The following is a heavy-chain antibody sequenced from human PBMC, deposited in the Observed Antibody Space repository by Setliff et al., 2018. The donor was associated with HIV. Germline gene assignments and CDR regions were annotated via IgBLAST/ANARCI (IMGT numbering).Heavy chain of an antibody. Sequence: PSETLSLTCTVSGGSISSGIYYWSWIRQPAGRGLEWIGHIYTSGSTNYSPSVKSRVTISVDTSKNQFSLRLNSVTAADTAVYYCARAPVGATGLYAFEIWGQGTMVTVSS. V-gene: IGHV4-61*09. CDR1: GGSISSGIYY. CDR3: ARAPVGATGLYAFEI. D-gene: IGHD1-26*01. J-gene: IGHJ3*02. CDR2: IYTSGST.